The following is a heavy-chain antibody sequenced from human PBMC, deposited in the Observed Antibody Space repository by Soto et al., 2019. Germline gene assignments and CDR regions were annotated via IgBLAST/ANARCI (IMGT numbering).Heavy chain of an antibody. V-gene: IGHV4-4*07. J-gene: IGHJ5*02. CDR1: GDSVSKYY. CDR3: ARSPAYGDYANLDT. D-gene: IGHD4-17*01. Sequence: KTSETLSLTCTVSGDSVSKYYWNWIRQPAGKGLEWIGRIHSTRSPDYNPSLKSRVTLSVDTSKNQFSLKLSLTSVTAADTAVYYCARSPAYGDYANLDTWGQGTPVTVSS. CDR2: IHSTRSP.